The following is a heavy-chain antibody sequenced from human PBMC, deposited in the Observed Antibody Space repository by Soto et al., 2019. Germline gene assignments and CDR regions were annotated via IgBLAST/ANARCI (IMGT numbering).Heavy chain of an antibody. CDR3: ARVGENCSGGSCYSAHYYYYYMDV. Sequence: QVQLQQWGAGLLKPSETLSLTCAVYGGSFCCYYWSWIRQPPGKGLEWIGEINHSGSTNYNRSLKSRGPISVDTSKHQFSPKLRSVADADTAVYYCARVGENCSGGSCYSAHYYYYYMDVRGKGTTVTDSS. D-gene: IGHD2-15*01. CDR2: INHSGST. J-gene: IGHJ6*03. CDR1: GGSFCCYY. V-gene: IGHV4-34*01.